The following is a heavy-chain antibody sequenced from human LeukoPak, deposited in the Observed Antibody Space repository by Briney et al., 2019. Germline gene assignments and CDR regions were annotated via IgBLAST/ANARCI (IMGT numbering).Heavy chain of an antibody. CDR3: ARVHDSSGYYFG. Sequence: GGSLRLSCAASGFTFSSYSMNWVRQAPGKGLEWVSSISSSSRYIYYADSVKGRFTISRDNAKNSMYLQMNSLRAEDTAVYYCARVHDSSGYYFGRGQGTLVTVSS. J-gene: IGHJ4*02. V-gene: IGHV3-21*01. CDR1: GFTFSSYS. D-gene: IGHD3-22*01. CDR2: ISSSSRYI.